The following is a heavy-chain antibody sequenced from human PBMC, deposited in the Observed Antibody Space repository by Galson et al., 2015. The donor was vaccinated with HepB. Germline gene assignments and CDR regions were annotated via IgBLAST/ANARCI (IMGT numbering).Heavy chain of an antibody. D-gene: IGHD2-15*01. CDR2: VHSRGNF. Sequence: SETLSLTCSVSGDSITQYFWNWLRQSPGRGPEWIGYVHSRGNFNYNPSLESRVTISVDLSKNQCSLRLTSVTAADTAIYYCARTRQAPRVVEAGSGPWFDPWGQGTLVTVTS. J-gene: IGHJ5*02. CDR3: ARTRQAPRVVEAGSGPWFDP. V-gene: IGHV4-59*13. CDR1: GDSITQYF.